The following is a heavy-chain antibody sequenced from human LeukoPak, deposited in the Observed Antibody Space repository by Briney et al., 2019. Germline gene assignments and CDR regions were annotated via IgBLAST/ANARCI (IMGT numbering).Heavy chain of an antibody. Sequence: PAGSLRFSCAASGFTFSSYAMSWVRQAPGKGLEWVSAISGSGGSTYYADSVKGRFTISRDNSKNTLYLQMNSLRAEDTAVYYCAKALGWRCSGGSCSRSPWFDPWGQGTLVTVSS. J-gene: IGHJ5*02. CDR2: ISGSGGST. V-gene: IGHV3-23*01. CDR3: AKALGWRCSGGSCSRSPWFDP. D-gene: IGHD2-15*01. CDR1: GFTFSSYA.